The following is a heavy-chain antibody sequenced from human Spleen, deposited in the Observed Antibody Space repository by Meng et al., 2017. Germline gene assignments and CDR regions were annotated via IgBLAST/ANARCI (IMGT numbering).Heavy chain of an antibody. Sequence: GGSLRLSCAASGFTFNNHVMHWVRQAPGKGLEWVALISYDGDNKYYADSVKGRFTISRDNAKNSLYLQMNSLRAEDTAVYYCARDYCGRCYSDYWGQGTLVTVSS. D-gene: IGHD2-21*01. CDR2: ISYDGDNK. J-gene: IGHJ4*02. V-gene: IGHV3-30*03. CDR1: GFTFNNHV. CDR3: ARDYCGRCYSDY.